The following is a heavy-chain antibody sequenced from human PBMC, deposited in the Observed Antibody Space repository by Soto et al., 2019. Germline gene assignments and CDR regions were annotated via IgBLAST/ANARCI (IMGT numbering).Heavy chain of an antibody. CDR3: ASVVVTLAPERHGAFEV. D-gene: IGHD2-21*02. Sequence: QVQLVQSGAEVKRPGSSINISCKASGGTFSIYTVSWVRQAPGQGLEWMGRFIPMIGTANYAQNFQGRVTLSVDKAATTACMELSGLTPQDKALYSCASVVVTLAPERHGAFEVWGQGTAVTVSP. CDR2: FIPMIGTA. CDR1: GGTFSIYT. V-gene: IGHV1-69*08. J-gene: IGHJ3*01.